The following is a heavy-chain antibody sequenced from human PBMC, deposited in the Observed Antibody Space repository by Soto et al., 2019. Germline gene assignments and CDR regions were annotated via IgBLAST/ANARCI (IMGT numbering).Heavy chain of an antibody. CDR3: ARYPRYYDSSGDYYYYYGMDV. D-gene: IGHD3-22*01. J-gene: IGHJ6*02. CDR1: GFTFSSYW. V-gene: IGHV3-7*01. CDR2: IKQDGSEK. Sequence: GGSLRLSCAASGFTFSSYWMSWVRQAPGKGLEWVANIKQDGSEKYYVDSVKGRFTISRDNAKNSLYLQMNSLRAEDTAVYYCARYPRYYDSSGDYYYYYGMDVWGQGTTVTVSS.